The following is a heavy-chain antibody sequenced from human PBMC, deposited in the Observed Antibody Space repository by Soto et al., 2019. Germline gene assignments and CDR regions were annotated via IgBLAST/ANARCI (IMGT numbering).Heavy chain of an antibody. Sequence: GGSLRLSCAASGFAFDDYVMHWVRQPPGRGLEWVSGITWNGGTIRYVDSVKGRFTISGDNAENSLYLQMNSLRPEDTAVYYCAKGGSAALIAPSGRDNWFDSWGQGTQVTVSS. CDR3: AKGGSAALIAPSGRDNWFDS. CDR2: ITWNGGTI. D-gene: IGHD6-25*01. CDR1: GFAFDDYV. J-gene: IGHJ5*01. V-gene: IGHV3-9*01.